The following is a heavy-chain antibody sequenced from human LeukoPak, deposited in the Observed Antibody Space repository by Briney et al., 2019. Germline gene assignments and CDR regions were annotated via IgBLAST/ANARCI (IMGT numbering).Heavy chain of an antibody. Sequence: GASVKVSCKASGYTFTGYYMHWVRQAPGQGLEWMGWINPNSGGTNYAQKFQGRVTMTRDTSISTAYMELSRLRSDDTAVYYCARDRGLEPIGRYFDYWGQGTLVTVSS. CDR3: ARDRGLEPIGRYFDY. D-gene: IGHD3-10*01. CDR1: GYTFTGYY. J-gene: IGHJ4*02. CDR2: INPNSGGT. V-gene: IGHV1-2*02.